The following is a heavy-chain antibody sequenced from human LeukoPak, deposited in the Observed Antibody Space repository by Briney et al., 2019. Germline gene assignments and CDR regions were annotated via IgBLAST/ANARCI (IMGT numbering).Heavy chain of an antibody. V-gene: IGHV1-2*02. CDR2: INPYSGGT. CDR1: ASTFSDYY. Sequence: AAVKVSCKASASTFSDYYLHWLRQAPGQGLEWMGWINPYSGGTNYAQKFQGRVTMTRDTYNSKDYLELSRLGSDDASVYYCARGPHWDPHFDYWGQGTLVTVSS. D-gene: IGHD7-27*01. J-gene: IGHJ4*02. CDR3: ARGPHWDPHFDY.